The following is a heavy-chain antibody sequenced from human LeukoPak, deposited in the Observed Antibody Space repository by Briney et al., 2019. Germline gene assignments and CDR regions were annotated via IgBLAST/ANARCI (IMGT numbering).Heavy chain of an antibody. CDR3: ASGNDYGAFDI. V-gene: IGHV3-69-1*01. J-gene: IGHJ3*02. CDR1: GFTFSHYA. CDR2: ISSSSYI. D-gene: IGHD4-17*01. Sequence: GGSLRLSCAASGFTFSHYAMSWVRQAPGKGLEWVSSISSSSYIYYADSVKGRFTISRDNAKNSLYLQMNSLRAEGTAVYYCASGNDYGAFDIWGQGTMVTVSS.